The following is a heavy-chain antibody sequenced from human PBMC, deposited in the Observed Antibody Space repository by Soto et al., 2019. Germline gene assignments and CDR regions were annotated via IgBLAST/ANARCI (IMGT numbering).Heavy chain of an antibody. CDR3: AKDRLANPPYYHYYYGLDV. CDR2: ISYDGGNK. V-gene: IGHV3-30*18. J-gene: IGHJ6*02. D-gene: IGHD6-25*01. Sequence: PGGSLRLSCAASGFTFSSYGMHWVRQAPGKGLEWVAIISYDGGNKYYADSVKGRFTISRDKSKNTLYLQMNSLRAADTAVYYCAKDRLANPPYYHYYYGLDVWGQGTTVTVSS. CDR1: GFTFSSYG.